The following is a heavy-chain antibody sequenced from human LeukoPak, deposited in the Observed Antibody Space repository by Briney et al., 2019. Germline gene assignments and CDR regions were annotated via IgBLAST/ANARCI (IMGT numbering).Heavy chain of an antibody. CDR1: GFTFSSYS. CDR3: ARGQWAYDFWSGYYAFDI. CDR2: TSSSSSYI. J-gene: IGHJ3*02. D-gene: IGHD3-3*01. Sequence: PGGSLRLSCAASGFTFSSYSMNWVRQAPGKGLEWVSSTSSSSSYIYYADSVKGRFTISRDNAKNSLYLQMNSLRAEDTAVYYCARGQWAYDFWSGYYAFDIWGQGTMVTVSS. V-gene: IGHV3-21*01.